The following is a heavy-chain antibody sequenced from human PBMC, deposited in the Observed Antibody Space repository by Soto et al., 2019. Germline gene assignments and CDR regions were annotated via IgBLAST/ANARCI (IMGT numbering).Heavy chain of an antibody. Sequence: ASLKVSCKASGYTFTSYYMHWVRQAPGQGLEWMGIINPSGGSTNYAQKFQGRFTMTRDTSTSTVYMELSSLRSEDTAVDYCERDAGSGTTSEWSDPWGKETLVT. CDR2: INPSGGST. CDR3: ERDAGSGTTSEWSDP. J-gene: IGHJ5*02. D-gene: IGHD1-7*01. V-gene: IGHV1-46*01. CDR1: GYTFTSYY.